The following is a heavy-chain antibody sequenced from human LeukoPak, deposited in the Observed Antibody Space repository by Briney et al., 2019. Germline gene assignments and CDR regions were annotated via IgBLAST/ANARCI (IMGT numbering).Heavy chain of an antibody. Sequence: GGSLRLSCAASGFTFDDYGMSWVRQAPGKGLEWVSGINSDADSAGYADSVKGRFTISRDNRKNSLHLHMNSLRAEGTALYYCARDRGGKYMYLQHWGQGTLVTVSS. CDR3: ARDRGGKYMYLQH. CDR1: GFTFDDYG. D-gene: IGHD3-3*02. V-gene: IGHV3-20*04. CDR2: INSDADSA. J-gene: IGHJ1*01.